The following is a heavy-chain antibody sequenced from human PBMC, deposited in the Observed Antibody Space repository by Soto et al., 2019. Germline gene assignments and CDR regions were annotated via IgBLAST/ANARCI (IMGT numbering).Heavy chain of an antibody. CDR1: GGSVSSGSYY. CDR2: IYYSGST. CDR3: ARELWFGELSNWFDP. V-gene: IGHV4-61*01. J-gene: IGHJ5*02. Sequence: SETLSLTCTVSGGSVSSGSYYWSWIRQPPGKGLEWIGYIYYSGSTNYNPSLKSRATISVDTSKNQFSLKLSSVTAADTAVYYCARELWFGELSNWFDPWGQGTLVTVSS. D-gene: IGHD3-10*01.